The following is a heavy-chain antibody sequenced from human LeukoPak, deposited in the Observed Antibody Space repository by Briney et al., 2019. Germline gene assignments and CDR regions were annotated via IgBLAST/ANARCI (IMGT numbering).Heavy chain of an antibody. Sequence: SCKASGYTFSSYAMHWVRQAPGKGLEWVAVISYDGSNKYYADSVKGRFTISRDNSKNTLYLQMNSLRAEDTAVYYCAHYDSSGYYFDYWGQGTLVTVSS. CDR3: AHYDSSGYYFDY. CDR2: ISYDGSNK. J-gene: IGHJ4*02. D-gene: IGHD3-22*01. V-gene: IGHV3-30*04. CDR1: GYTFSSYA.